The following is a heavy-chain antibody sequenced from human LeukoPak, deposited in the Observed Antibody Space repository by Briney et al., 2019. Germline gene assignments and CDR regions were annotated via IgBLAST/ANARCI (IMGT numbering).Heavy chain of an antibody. Sequence: PGGSLRLSCAAPGFTFSSYAMSWVRQAPGMGLEWVSGISGGGVSIYYADSVKGRFTISRDNSKNTLYLQMNSLRAEDTAGYYCAREGSGWFSDYWGQGTLVTVSS. J-gene: IGHJ4*02. CDR3: AREGSGWFSDY. CDR1: GFTFSSYA. D-gene: IGHD6-19*01. V-gene: IGHV3-23*01. CDR2: ISGGGVSI.